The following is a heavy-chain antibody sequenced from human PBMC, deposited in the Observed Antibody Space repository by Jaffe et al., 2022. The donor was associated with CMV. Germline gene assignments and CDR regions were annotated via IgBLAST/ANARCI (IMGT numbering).Heavy chain of an antibody. CDR3: ARLPRYVTIFGVARAN. CDR2: INHSGST. D-gene: IGHD3-3*01. CDR1: GGSFSGYY. Sequence: QVQLQQWGAGLLKPSETLSLTCAVYGGSFSGYYWSWIRQPPGKGLEWIGEINHSGSTNYNPSLKSRVTISVDTSKNQFSLKLSSVTAADTAVYYCARLPRYVTIFGVARANWGQGTLVTVSS. J-gene: IGHJ4*02. V-gene: IGHV4-34*01.